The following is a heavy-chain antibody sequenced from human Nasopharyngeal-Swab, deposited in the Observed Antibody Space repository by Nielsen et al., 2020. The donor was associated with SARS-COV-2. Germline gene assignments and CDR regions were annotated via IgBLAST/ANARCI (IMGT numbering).Heavy chain of an antibody. V-gene: IGHV3-30*02. J-gene: IGHJ3*02. Sequence: GESLKISCAASGFTFSTYAMHWVRQAPGKGLGWVTFIWYDGSNKEYADAVKGRFTISRDNSKNTVFLQMNSLRVEDTAVYYCATDAPGSGFALDTWGQGTMVTVLS. CDR3: ATDAPGSGFALDT. CDR1: GFTFSTYA. CDR2: IWYDGSNK. D-gene: IGHD3-22*01.